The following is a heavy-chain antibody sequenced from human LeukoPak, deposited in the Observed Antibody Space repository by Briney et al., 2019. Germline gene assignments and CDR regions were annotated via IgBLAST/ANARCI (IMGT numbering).Heavy chain of an antibody. CDR2: IYHSGIT. J-gene: IGHJ4*02. D-gene: IGHD6-6*01. Sequence: PSETLSLTCTVSGGSISCGDFHWSWIRQPPGKALELIGYIYHSGITYYNPSLKSRVTISVDRSKNQFSLRLSSVTAADTAIYYCARDIGYGSSSLIDYWGQGTLVTVSA. V-gene: IGHV4-30-2*01. CDR3: ARDIGYGSSSLIDY. CDR1: GGSISCGDFH.